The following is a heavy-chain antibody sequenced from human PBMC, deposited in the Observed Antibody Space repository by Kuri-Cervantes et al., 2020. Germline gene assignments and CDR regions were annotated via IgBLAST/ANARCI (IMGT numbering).Heavy chain of an antibody. CDR1: GGSISSYY. D-gene: IGHD3-22*01. V-gene: IGHV4-39*01. CDR2: IYYSGST. Sequence: GSLRLSCTVSGGSISSYYWGWIRQPPGKGLEWIGSIYYSGSTYYNPSLKSRVTISVDTSKNQFSLKLSSVTAADTAVYYCASTYYYDSSGYYYWGQGTLVTVSS. CDR3: ASTYYYDSSGYYY. J-gene: IGHJ4*02.